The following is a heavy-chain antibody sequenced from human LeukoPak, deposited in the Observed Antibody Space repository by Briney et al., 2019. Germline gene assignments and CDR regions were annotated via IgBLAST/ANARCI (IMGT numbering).Heavy chain of an antibody. CDR1: GFTFSSYG. CDR2: IIGSGSNT. V-gene: IGHV3-23*01. D-gene: IGHD2-8*02. J-gene: IGHJ4*02. Sequence: GGSLRLSCAASGFTFSSYGMSWVRQAPGKGLQWVSVIIGSGSNTYYADSVKGRFTISRDNARNTLYLQMNSLRAEDTAVYYCARDPEDWWDYFDYWGQGTLVTVSS. CDR3: ARDPEDWWDYFDY.